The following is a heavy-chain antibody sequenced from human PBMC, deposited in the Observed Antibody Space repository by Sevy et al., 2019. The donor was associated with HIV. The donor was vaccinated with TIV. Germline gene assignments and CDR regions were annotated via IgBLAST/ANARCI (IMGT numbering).Heavy chain of an antibody. Sequence: GGSLRLSCAASGFTFSSYAMHWVRQAPGKGLEWVAVISYDGSNKYYADSVKGRFTISRDNSKNTLYLQMNSLGAEDTAVYYCARPRVRGVSGAFDIWGQGTMVTVSS. V-gene: IGHV3-30-3*01. J-gene: IGHJ3*02. CDR2: ISYDGSNK. D-gene: IGHD3-10*01. CDR1: GFTFSSYA. CDR3: ARPRVRGVSGAFDI.